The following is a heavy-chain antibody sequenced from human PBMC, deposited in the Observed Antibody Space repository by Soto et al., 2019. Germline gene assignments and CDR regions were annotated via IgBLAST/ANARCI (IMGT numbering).Heavy chain of an antibody. CDR2: VNTYNGNP. CDR1: GYTFTNYA. J-gene: IGHJ4*02. CDR3: ARDSQYSTSWQRFDS. Sequence: VQLVQSGGELKKPGASVKVSCKASGYTFTNYAISWVRQAPGRGLEWMGWVNTYNGNPNYAQIFQGRVTMTTDTSTGTAYMELRSLKSDDSASYYCARDSQYSTSWQRFDSWGQGTLVTVSS. V-gene: IGHV1-18*01. D-gene: IGHD6-13*01.